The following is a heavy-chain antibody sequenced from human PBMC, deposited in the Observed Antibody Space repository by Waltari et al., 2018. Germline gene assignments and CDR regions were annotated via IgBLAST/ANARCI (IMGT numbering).Heavy chain of an antibody. CDR2: IWYDGSNK. D-gene: IGHD1-1*01. J-gene: IGHJ4*02. Sequence: QVQLVESGGGVVQPGRSLGLSCAASGFTFSSYGMHWVRQAPGKGLEWVAVIWYDGSNKYYADSVKGRFTISRDNSKNTLYLQMNSLRAEDTAVYYCASGLGYMDYWGQGTLVTVSS. CDR1: GFTFSSYG. V-gene: IGHV3-33*01. CDR3: ASGLGYMDY.